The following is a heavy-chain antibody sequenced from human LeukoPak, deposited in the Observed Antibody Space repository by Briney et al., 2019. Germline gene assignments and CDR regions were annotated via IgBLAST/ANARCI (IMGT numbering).Heavy chain of an antibody. J-gene: IGHJ5*02. D-gene: IGHD3-3*01. Sequence: SETLSLTCTVSGGSISSHYWSWIRQPPGKGLEWLGYIYYSGSTNYNPSLKSRVTISVDTSKNQFSLKLSSVTAADTAVYYCARVRYDFWSGYYRYNWFDPWGQGTLVTVSS. CDR2: IYYSGST. CDR3: ARVRYDFWSGYYRYNWFDP. CDR1: GGSISSHY. V-gene: IGHV4-59*11.